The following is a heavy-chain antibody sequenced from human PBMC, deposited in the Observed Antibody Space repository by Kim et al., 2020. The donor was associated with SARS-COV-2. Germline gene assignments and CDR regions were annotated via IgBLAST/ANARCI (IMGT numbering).Heavy chain of an antibody. CDR3: ASQAAMVRGVKDAFDI. V-gene: IGHV5-10-1*01. D-gene: IGHD3-10*01. Sequence: GESLKISCKGSGYSFTSYWISWVRQMPGKGLEWRGRIDPSDSYTNYSPSFQGHVTISADKSISTAYLQWSSLKASDTAMYYCASQAAMVRGVKDAFDIWGQGTMVTVSS. CDR2: IDPSDSYT. J-gene: IGHJ3*02. CDR1: GYSFTSYW.